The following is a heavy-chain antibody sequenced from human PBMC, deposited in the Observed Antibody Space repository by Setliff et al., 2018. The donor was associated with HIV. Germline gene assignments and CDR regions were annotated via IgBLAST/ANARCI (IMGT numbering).Heavy chain of an antibody. V-gene: IGHV5-51*01. J-gene: IGHJ4*02. CDR3: ASGRKKDYDLFSGYYRILGVDFDY. CDR2: ISPDDSDT. CDR1: GYSFTNYW. Sequence: GESLKISCKGSGYSFTNYWIGWVRQMPGKGLEWMGIISPDDSDTRYSPSFQGQVTISADKSISTAYLQWSSLKASDTAMYYCASGRKKDYDLFSGYYRILGVDFDYWGQGTLVTVSS. D-gene: IGHD3-3*01.